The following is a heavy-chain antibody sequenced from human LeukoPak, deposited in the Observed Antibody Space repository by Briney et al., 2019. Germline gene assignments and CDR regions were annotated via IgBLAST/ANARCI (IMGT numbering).Heavy chain of an antibody. Sequence: AETLSLICTVSGGSISSYYWSWIRQPPGKGLECIGYIYYSGSNNYHPSLKSRVTISIDTSKTQFSLKLRSVTAAATAVDYCARLYGNYHNYFDYWGQGTLVTVSS. V-gene: IGHV4-59*12. CDR3: ARLYGNYHNYFDY. CDR1: GGSISSYY. J-gene: IGHJ4*02. CDR2: IYYSGSN. D-gene: IGHD1-7*01.